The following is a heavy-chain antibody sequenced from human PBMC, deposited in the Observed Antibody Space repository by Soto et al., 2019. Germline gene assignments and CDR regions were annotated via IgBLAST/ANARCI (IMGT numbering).Heavy chain of an antibody. CDR1: GFTFSDHY. J-gene: IGHJ4*02. CDR2: TRNKANSYTT. CDR3: ARVANAYNYGY. D-gene: IGHD3-16*01. Sequence: GGSLRLSCAASGFTFSDHYMDWVRQAPGKGPEWVGRTRNKANSYTTEYAASVKGRFTISRDGSKNSLYLQMNSLKTEDTAVYYCARVANAYNYGYWGQGTLVTVSS. V-gene: IGHV3-72*01.